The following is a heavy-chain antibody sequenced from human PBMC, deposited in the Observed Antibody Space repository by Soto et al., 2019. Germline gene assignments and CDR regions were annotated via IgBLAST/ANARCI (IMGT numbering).Heavy chain of an antibody. CDR1: GGSISGSY. V-gene: IGHV4-59*12. J-gene: IGHJ5*02. Sequence: QVQLQESGPGLVKPSETLSLTCTVSGGSISGSYWTWIRQPPGKGLEWIGNIHYSGSTSYNPSLKRRVTMSVDTSENQLSLKLISVTAADTAVYYCARGRIKVAGLTPWGQGTLVTVSS. D-gene: IGHD6-19*01. CDR3: ARGRIKVAGLTP. CDR2: IHYSGST.